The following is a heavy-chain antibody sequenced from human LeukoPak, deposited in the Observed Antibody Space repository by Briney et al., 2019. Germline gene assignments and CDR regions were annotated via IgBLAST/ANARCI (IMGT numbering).Heavy chain of an antibody. D-gene: IGHD3-10*01. CDR2: IRYNGNNK. Sequence: LPGGSLRLSCAASGFTFSSYDMHWVRQTPGKGLEWMTFIRYNGNNKYYADSVKGRFTISRDNAKNSLYLQMNSLRAEDTAVYYCARDLRITMVRGAQSYDYWGQGTLVTVSS. J-gene: IGHJ4*02. CDR3: ARDLRITMVRGAQSYDY. V-gene: IGHV3-30*02. CDR1: GFTFSSYD.